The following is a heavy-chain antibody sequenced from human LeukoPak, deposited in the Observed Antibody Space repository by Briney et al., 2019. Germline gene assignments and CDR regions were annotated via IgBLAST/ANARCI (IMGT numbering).Heavy chain of an antibody. CDR3: AKLTGDDFWSGYEYYFDY. J-gene: IGHJ4*02. Sequence: GGSLRLSCAASGSTFSNYAMNWVRQPPGKGLQWVSAISGSGGSTYYADSVQGRFTISRDNSKNTLYLQMNSLRAEDTAVYYCAKLTGDDFWSGYEYYFDYWGQGTLVTVSS. CDR1: GSTFSNYA. V-gene: IGHV3-23*01. CDR2: ISGSGGST. D-gene: IGHD3-3*01.